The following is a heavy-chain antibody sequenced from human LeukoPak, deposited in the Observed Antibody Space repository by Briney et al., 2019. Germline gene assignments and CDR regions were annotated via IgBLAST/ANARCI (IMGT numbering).Heavy chain of an antibody. D-gene: IGHD6-19*01. V-gene: IGHV3-23*01. CDR2: ISGSGGST. CDR3: ARFGSPSRWLVSDGYYYYGMDV. Sequence: GGSLRLSCAASGFTFSSYAMSWVRQAPGKGLEWVSAISGSGGSTYYADSVKGRFTISRDNAKNSLYLQMNSLRAEDTAVYYCARFGSPSRWLVSDGYYYYGMDVWGQGTTVTVSS. CDR1: GFTFSSYA. J-gene: IGHJ6*02.